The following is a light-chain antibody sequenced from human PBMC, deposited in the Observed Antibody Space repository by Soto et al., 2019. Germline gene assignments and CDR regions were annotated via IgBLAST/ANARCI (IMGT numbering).Light chain of an antibody. CDR2: AAS. CDR1: QGISRL. J-gene: IGKJ1*01. CDR3: QQSYSTPWT. V-gene: IGKV1-9*01. Sequence: DIQLTQSPSFLSASVGDRVTITCRASQGISRLLTWYQQKPGKAPKLLIYAASTLQSGVPSRFSGGGSGTDFTLTISSLQPEDFATYYCQQSYSTPWTFGQGTKVEIK.